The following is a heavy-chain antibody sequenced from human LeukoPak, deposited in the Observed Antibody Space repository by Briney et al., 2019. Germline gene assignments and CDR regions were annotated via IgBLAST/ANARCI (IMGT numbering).Heavy chain of an antibody. CDR3: AKATTVPAAIVDYYYYYMDV. J-gene: IGHJ6*03. CDR2: IWYGGSNK. CDR1: GFTFSSYG. V-gene: IGHV3-30*02. D-gene: IGHD2-2*02. Sequence: PGGSLRLSCAASGFTFSSYGMHWVRQAPGKGLEWVAVIWYGGSNKYYADSVKGRFTISRDNSKNTLYLQMNSLRAEDTAVYYCAKATTVPAAIVDYYYYYMDVWGKGTTVTVSS.